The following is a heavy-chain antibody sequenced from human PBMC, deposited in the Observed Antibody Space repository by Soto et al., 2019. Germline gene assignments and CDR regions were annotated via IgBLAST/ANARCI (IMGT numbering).Heavy chain of an antibody. J-gene: IGHJ6*03. CDR1: GFTFSSYS. D-gene: IGHD3-3*01. V-gene: IGHV3-21*04. CDR2: ISSSSSYI. Sequence: GGSLRLSCAASGFTFSSYSMNWVRQAPGKGLEWVSSISSSSSYIYYADSVKGRFTISRDNAKNSLYLQMNSLRAEDTAVYYCAKHYDFWSGYFYRPQDYYYYMDVWGKGTTVTVSS. CDR3: AKHYDFWSGYFYRPQDYYYYMDV.